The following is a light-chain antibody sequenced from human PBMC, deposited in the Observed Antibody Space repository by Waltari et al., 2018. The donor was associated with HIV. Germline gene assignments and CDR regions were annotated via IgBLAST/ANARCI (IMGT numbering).Light chain of an antibody. CDR2: SNH. V-gene: IGLV1-44*01. CDR3: ASRDDSLNGPV. Sequence: QSVLTPPPSASGTPGQRVPTPCSGRRSNIGGNTVNCYQHLPGTAPKLLIYSNHQRPSGVPDRFSGSKSGTSASLAISGLQSEDEADYYCASRDDSLNGPVFGRGTKLTVL. CDR1: RSNIGGNT. J-gene: IGLJ2*01.